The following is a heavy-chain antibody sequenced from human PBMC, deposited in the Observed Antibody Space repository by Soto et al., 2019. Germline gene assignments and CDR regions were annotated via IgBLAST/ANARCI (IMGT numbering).Heavy chain of an antibody. D-gene: IGHD6-19*01. CDR1: GYTFTSYY. V-gene: IGHV1-46*03. Sequence: ASVKVSCKASGYTFTSYYMHWVRQAPGQGPEWMGIINPSGGSTSYAQKFQGRVTMTRDRSTSTVYMELSSLRSEDTAVYYCAIAVARYNWFDPWGQGTLVTVSS. J-gene: IGHJ5*02. CDR2: INPSGGST. CDR3: AIAVARYNWFDP.